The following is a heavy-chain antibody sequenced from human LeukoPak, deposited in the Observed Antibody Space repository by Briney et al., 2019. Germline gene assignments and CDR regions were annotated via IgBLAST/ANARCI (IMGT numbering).Heavy chain of an antibody. J-gene: IGHJ4*02. CDR1: GFTFSNYW. D-gene: IGHD3-3*01. Sequence: PGGSLRLSCAASGFTFSNYWMSWVRQAPGKGLEWVANIKQDGSEKYYVNSVKGRFTISRDDAKNSLYLQMNSLRAEDTAVYYCVYDDPRTVWYWGQGTLVTVSS. V-gene: IGHV3-7*01. CDR2: IKQDGSEK. CDR3: VYDDPRTVWY.